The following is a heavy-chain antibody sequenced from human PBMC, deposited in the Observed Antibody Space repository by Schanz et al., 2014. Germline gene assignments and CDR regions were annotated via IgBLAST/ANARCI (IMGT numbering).Heavy chain of an antibody. CDR2: IATSSSTR. CDR3: AKGMGYCSGGTCYDYYYYGLDV. Sequence: EVRLVESGGGLVQPGGSLRLSCEASGFDFNSYSMNWVRQVPGKGLEWLSYIATSSSTRHYADSVKGRFTISRDNSKNTLYLQMNSLSADDTAVFYCAKGMGYCSGGTCYDYYYYGLDVWGQGTTVTVSS. CDR1: GFDFNSYS. J-gene: IGHJ6*02. V-gene: IGHV3-48*01. D-gene: IGHD2-15*01.